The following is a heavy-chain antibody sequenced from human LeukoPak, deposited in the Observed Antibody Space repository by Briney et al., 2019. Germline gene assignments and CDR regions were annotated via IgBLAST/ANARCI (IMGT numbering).Heavy chain of an antibody. Sequence: GGSLRLSCAASGFTFSSYEMNWVRQAPGKGLEWVSYISSSGSTIYYADSVKGRFTISGDNSKNTLYLQMNSLRAEDTAVYYCAKVRIAAAGTWFDYWGQGTLVTVSS. J-gene: IGHJ4*02. CDR3: AKVRIAAAGTWFDY. CDR2: ISSSGSTI. D-gene: IGHD6-13*01. V-gene: IGHV3-48*03. CDR1: GFTFSSYE.